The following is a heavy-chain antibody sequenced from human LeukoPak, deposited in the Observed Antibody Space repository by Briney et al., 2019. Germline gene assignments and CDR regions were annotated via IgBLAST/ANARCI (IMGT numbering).Heavy chain of an antibody. CDR2: ISSSSSTI. CDR3: ARDRGSDDIDH. J-gene: IGHJ1*01. CDR1: GFTFSSYS. D-gene: IGHD3-9*01. V-gene: IGHV3-48*04. Sequence: GGSLRLSCAASGFTFSSYSMNWVRQAPGKGLEWVSYISSSSSTIYYADSVKGRFTISRDNANNSLYLQMNSLRAEDTAVYYCARDRGSDDIDHWGQGPLVTVSS.